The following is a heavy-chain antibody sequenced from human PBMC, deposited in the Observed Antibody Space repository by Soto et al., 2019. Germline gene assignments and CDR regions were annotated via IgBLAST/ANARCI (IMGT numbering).Heavy chain of an antibody. D-gene: IGHD2-8*02. CDR2: IIPIFGTA. V-gene: IGHV1-69*01. Sequence: QVQLVQSGAEVKKPGSSVKVSCKASGGTFSSYAISWVRQAPGQGLEWMGGIIPIFGTANYAQKFQGRVTITADESTSTAYMVLSSMRSEDTAVSYCARDGDGGHTGRAFDYWGRGSLVTVSS. CDR1: GGTFSSYA. CDR3: ARDGDGGHTGRAFDY. J-gene: IGHJ4*02.